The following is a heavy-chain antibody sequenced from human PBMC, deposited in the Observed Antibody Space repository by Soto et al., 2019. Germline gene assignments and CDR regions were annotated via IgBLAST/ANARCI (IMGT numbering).Heavy chain of an antibody. CDR3: ARGGYFDSSNYLDY. CDR1: GYAFTSYG. D-gene: IGHD3-22*01. CDR2: INPGNGNT. V-gene: IGHV1-3*01. Sequence: ASVKVSCKASGYAFTSYGINWVRQAPGRGLEWMGWINPGNGNTKYSQQFQGRVIIDRDTSASTAYMELSRLRSEDTAVYYCARGGYFDSSNYLDYWGLGTLVTVSS. J-gene: IGHJ4*02.